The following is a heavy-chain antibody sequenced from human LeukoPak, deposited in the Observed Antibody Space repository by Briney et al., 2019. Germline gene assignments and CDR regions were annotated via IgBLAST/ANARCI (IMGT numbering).Heavy chain of an antibody. J-gene: IGHJ4*02. CDR1: RFTFNTYT. D-gene: IGHD5-18*01. V-gene: IGHV3-48*01. CDR3: ARELSGYSYGSVFDD. Sequence: PGGSLRLSCAASRFTFNTYTMNWVRQAPGKGLEWVSYISGSSGSIDYADSVRGRFTISRDNAKNSVYLQMNSLRAEDTAVYYCARELSGYSYGSVFDDCGQGTVVAVCS. CDR2: ISGSSGSI.